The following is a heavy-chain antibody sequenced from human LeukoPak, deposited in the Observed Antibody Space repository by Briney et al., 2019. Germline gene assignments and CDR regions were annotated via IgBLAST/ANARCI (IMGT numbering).Heavy chain of an antibody. Sequence: PSETLSLTCTVSGGSISRYYWSWIRQPPGKGLEWIGYIYYSGSTNYNPSLKSRVTISVDTSKNQFSLKLSSVTAADTAVYYCARVTSENIDYWGQGTLVTVSS. CDR3: ARVTSENIDY. J-gene: IGHJ4*02. CDR1: GGSISRYY. V-gene: IGHV4-59*01. CDR2: IYYSGST. D-gene: IGHD3-16*01.